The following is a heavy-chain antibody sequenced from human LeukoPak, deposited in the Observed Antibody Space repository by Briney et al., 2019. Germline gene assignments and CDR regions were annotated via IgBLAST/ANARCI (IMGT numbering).Heavy chain of an antibody. CDR1: GFTFSSYE. J-gene: IGHJ4*02. CDR2: ISSSGSTI. CDR3: ARTPYSGYEGYYFDY. Sequence: PGGSLRLSCAASGFTFSSYEMNWVRQAPGKGLEWVSYISSSGSTIYYADSVKGRFTISRDNAKNSLYLQMNSLRAKDTAVYYCARTPYSGYEGYYFDYWGQGTLVTVSS. D-gene: IGHD5-12*01. V-gene: IGHV3-48*03.